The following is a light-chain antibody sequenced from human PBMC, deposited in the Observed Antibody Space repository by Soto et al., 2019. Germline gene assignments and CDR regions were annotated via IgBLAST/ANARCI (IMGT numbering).Light chain of an antibody. Sequence: QSVLTQPPSASGTPGQMVTISFSGSSSNIGSNYVYWYQQLPGTAPKLLIYRNNQRPSGVPDRFSGSKSGTSASLAISGLRSDDEADYYCAAWDDTLSVVFGGGTKLTVL. V-gene: IGLV1-47*01. CDR3: AAWDDTLSVV. CDR2: RNN. CDR1: SSNIGSNY. J-gene: IGLJ2*01.